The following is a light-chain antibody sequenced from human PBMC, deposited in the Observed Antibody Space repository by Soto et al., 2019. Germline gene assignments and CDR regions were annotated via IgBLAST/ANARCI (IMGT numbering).Light chain of an antibody. CDR2: GAS. J-gene: IGKJ1*01. Sequence: EIVLTQSPGTLSVSPGERATLSCRASQSLNSNSLAWYQQKAGQAPRLLIYGASTRATGIPARFSGSGSGTEFTLTISSLQSEDFAVYYCQQYSIWRTFGQGTKVDIK. V-gene: IGKV3-15*01. CDR1: QSLNSNS. CDR3: QQYSIWRT.